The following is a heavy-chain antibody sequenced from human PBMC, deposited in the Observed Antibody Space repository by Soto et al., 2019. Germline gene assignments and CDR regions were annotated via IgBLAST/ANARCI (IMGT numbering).Heavy chain of an antibody. CDR3: ARDPKTSGGQHWAFNYFDS. D-gene: IGHD7-27*01. Sequence: PGESLKISCAASGFSFSISPMHWVRQAPGKGPEWVALISYDRTNKFYADSVKGRFTISRDNSKSTLYLQVDSLRPEDAAVYYCARDPKTSGGQHWAFNYFDSWGQGTLVTVSS. CDR2: ISYDRTNK. J-gene: IGHJ4*02. CDR1: GFSFSISP. V-gene: IGHV3-30-3*01.